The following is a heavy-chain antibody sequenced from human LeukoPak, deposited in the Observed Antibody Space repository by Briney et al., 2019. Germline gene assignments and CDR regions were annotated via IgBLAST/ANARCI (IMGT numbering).Heavy chain of an antibody. D-gene: IGHD6-25*01. Sequence: TGPTLVKPTQTLTLTCTFSGFSLSTSGVGVGWIRQPPGKALEWLALIYWDDDKRYSPSLKSRLTITKDTSKNQVVLTMTNMDPVNTATYYCAHRGRLPGTFDYWGQGTLVTVSS. J-gene: IGHJ4*02. V-gene: IGHV2-5*02. CDR2: IYWDDDK. CDR3: AHRGRLPGTFDY. CDR1: GFSLSTSGVG.